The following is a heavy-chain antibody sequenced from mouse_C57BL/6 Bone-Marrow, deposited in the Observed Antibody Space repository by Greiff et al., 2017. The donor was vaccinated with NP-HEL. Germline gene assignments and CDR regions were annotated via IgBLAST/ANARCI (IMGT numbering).Heavy chain of an antibody. V-gene: IGHV1-81*01. CDR3: ARWGSNYPFAY. J-gene: IGHJ3*01. CDR2: IYPRSGNT. Sequence: VQLQQSGAELARPGASVKLSCKASGYTFTSYGISWVKQRTGQGLEWIGEIYPRSGNTYYNEKFKGKATLTADKSSSTAYMELRSLTSEDSAVYFCARWGSNYPFAYWGQGTLVTVSA. D-gene: IGHD2-5*01. CDR1: GYTFTSYG.